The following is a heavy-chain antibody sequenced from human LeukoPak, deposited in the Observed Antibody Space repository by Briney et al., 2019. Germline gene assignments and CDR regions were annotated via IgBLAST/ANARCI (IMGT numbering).Heavy chain of an antibody. CDR2: IYYSGST. CDR1: GGSISSSSYY. V-gene: IGHV4-39*07. CDR3: ARDPGYYGSGQRGAFDY. D-gene: IGHD3-10*01. Sequence: PSETLSLTCTVSGGSISSSSYYWGWIRQPPGKGLEWIVSIYYSGSTYYNPSLKSRVTISVDTSKNQFSLKLSSVTAADTAMYYCARDPGYYGSGQRGAFDYWGQGTLVTVSS. J-gene: IGHJ4*02.